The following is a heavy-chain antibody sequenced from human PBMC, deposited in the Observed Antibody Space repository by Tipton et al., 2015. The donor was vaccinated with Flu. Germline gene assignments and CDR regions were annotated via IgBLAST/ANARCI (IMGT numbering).Heavy chain of an antibody. Sequence: LRLSCAVYGGSFSGYYWNWIRQPPGKGLEWIGEINHSGSTNYNPSLKSRVTISVDTSKNQFSLKLRSVTAADTAVYYCARRDYSNYVSEPRNWFDPWGQGALVTVSS. CDR2: INHSGST. CDR1: GGSFSGYY. CDR3: ARRDYSNYVSEPRNWFDP. D-gene: IGHD4-11*01. V-gene: IGHV4-34*01. J-gene: IGHJ5*02.